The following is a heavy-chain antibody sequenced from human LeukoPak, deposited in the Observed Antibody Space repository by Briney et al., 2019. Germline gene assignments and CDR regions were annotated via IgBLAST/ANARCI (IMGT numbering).Heavy chain of an antibody. CDR2: INDSGST. CDR3: ERVWMGSRGAFDI. CDR1: GDSISRYY. Sequence: PSETLSLTCTVSGDSISRYYWSWIRQPPGKGLEWIGCINDSGSTNYNPSLKSRVTISADTSKNQFSLKLSSVTAADTAVYYCERVWMGSRGAFDIWSQGTMVSVSS. D-gene: IGHD3-10*01. V-gene: IGHV4-59*08. J-gene: IGHJ3*02.